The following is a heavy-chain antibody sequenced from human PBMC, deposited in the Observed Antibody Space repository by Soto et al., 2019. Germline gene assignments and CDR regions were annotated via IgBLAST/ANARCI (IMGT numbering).Heavy chain of an antibody. CDR2: IYYSGST. CDR1: GGSISSYY. CDR3: ARSVSSGWYGDAFDI. D-gene: IGHD6-19*01. V-gene: IGHV4-59*08. J-gene: IGHJ3*02. Sequence: SETLSLTCTVSGGSISSYYWSWIRQPPGKGLEWIGYIYYSGSTNYNPSLKSRVTISVDTSKNQFSLKLSSVTAADTAVYYCARSVSSGWYGDAFDIWGQGTMVTVSS.